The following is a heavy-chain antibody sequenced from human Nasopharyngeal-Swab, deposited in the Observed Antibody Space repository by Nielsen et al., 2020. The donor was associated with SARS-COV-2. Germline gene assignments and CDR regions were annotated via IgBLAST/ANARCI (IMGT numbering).Heavy chain of an antibody. CDR2: IYYSGST. CDR1: GGSISSYY. J-gene: IGHJ6*02. V-gene: IGHV4-30-4*01. Sequence: LRLSCTVSGGSISSYYWSWIRQPPGKGLEWIGYIYYSGSTYYNPSLKSRVTISVDTSKNQFSLKLSSVTAADTAVYYCARDSYYYGMDVWGQGTTVTVSS. CDR3: ARDSYYYGMDV.